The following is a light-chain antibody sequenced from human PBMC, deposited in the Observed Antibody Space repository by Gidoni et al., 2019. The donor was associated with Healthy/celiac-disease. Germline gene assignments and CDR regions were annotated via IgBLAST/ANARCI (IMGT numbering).Light chain of an antibody. J-gene: IGKJ1*01. CDR3: QQYYSTPVG. CDR1: QSVLYSSNNKNY. Sequence: DIVMTQSPASLAVSLGERATINCTSSQSVLYSSNNKNYLAGYQQKPGPPPKLLIYWASTRESGVPDRFRGSGSGTDFTLTISSLQAEDLAVYYCQQYYSTPVGFGQGTKVEIK. V-gene: IGKV4-1*01. CDR2: WAS.